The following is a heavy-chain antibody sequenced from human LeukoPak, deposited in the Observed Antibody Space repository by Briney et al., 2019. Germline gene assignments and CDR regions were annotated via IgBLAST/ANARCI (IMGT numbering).Heavy chain of an antibody. D-gene: IGHD4-11*01. Sequence: SETLSLTCTVSGGSISSSSYYWGWIRQPPGKGLEWIGSIYYSGSTYYNPSLKSRVTISVDTSKNQFSLKLSSVTAADTAVYYCARDAGRGTTVTSPHYYGMDVWGQGTTVTVSS. CDR1: GGSISSSSYY. CDR2: IYYSGST. J-gene: IGHJ6*02. V-gene: IGHV4-39*07. CDR3: ARDAGRGTTVTSPHYYGMDV.